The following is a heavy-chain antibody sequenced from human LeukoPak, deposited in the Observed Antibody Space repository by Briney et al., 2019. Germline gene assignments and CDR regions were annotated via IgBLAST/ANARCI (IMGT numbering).Heavy chain of an antibody. CDR2: IYTSGST. Sequence: SETLSLTCTVSGGSISSYYWSWIRQPAGKGLEWIGRIYTSGSTNYNPSLNSRVTMSVDTSKNQFSLKLSSVTAADTAVYYCARDSARLAWFDPWGQGTLVTVSS. D-gene: IGHD1-26*01. V-gene: IGHV4-4*07. CDR1: GGSISSYY. CDR3: ARDSARLAWFDP. J-gene: IGHJ5*02.